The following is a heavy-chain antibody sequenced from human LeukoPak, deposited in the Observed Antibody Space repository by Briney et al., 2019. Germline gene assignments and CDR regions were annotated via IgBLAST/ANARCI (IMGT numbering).Heavy chain of an antibody. CDR3: ARLGLTGTTEDTPDAFDI. V-gene: IGHV5-51*01. Sequence: PGESLKISCKGSGYSFTSYWIGWVRQMPGKGLEWMGIIYPGDSDTRYSPSFQGQVTISADKSISTAYLQWSSLKASDTAMYYCARLGLTGTTEDTPDAFDIWGQGTMVTVS. CDR1: GYSFTSYW. D-gene: IGHD1-7*01. J-gene: IGHJ3*02. CDR2: IYPGDSDT.